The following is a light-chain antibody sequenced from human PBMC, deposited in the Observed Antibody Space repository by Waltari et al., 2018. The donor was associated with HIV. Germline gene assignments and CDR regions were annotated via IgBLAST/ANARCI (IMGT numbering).Light chain of an antibody. V-gene: IGLV1-47*01. CDR1: SSNIGSNY. CDR2: RSN. CDR3: AAWDDSLSGPV. J-gene: IGLJ3*02. Sequence: QSVLTQPPSASGTPGQRVTISCSGSSSNIGSNYVYWYQQLPGTAPKLLIYRSNQRPSGVPVRFSASKSGTSASLAISGLRSEDEADYYCAAWDDSLSGPVFGGGTKLTVL.